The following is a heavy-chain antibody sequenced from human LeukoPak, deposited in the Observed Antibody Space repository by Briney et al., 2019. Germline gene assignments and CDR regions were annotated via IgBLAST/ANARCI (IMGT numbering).Heavy chain of an antibody. CDR1: GGPISSSSYY. V-gene: IGHV4-39*02. J-gene: IGHJ4*02. CDR3: ARDSLGAGTVGATSGY. CDR2: IYYSGNT. Sequence: SETLSLTCAVFGGPISSSSYYWGWIRQPPGKGLEWIGSIYYSGNTYYNPSLKSRLTISVDTSKNQFSLKLSSVTAADTAVYFCARDSLGAGTVGATSGYWGQGTLVTVSS. D-gene: IGHD1-26*01.